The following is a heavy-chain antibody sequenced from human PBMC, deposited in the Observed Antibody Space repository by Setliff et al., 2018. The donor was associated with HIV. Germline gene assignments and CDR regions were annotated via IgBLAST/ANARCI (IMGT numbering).Heavy chain of an antibody. V-gene: IGHV4-61*02. Sequence: SETLSLTCTVSGGSISSGGFYWYWIRQPAGKGLEWIGRIYTSGTTNSNPSLKSRVTISMDTSKSQFSLRLTSVTAADTAVYYCAGQDIGAVPALGAFDIWGQGTMVTVS. CDR3: AGQDIGAVPALGAFDI. CDR1: GGSISSGGFY. D-gene: IGHD2-2*01. CDR2: IYTSGTT. J-gene: IGHJ3*02.